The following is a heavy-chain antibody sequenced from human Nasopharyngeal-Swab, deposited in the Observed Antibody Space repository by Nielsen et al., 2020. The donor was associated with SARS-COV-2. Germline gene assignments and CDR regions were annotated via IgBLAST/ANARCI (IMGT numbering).Heavy chain of an antibody. CDR1: GFTFNNYN. V-gene: IGHV3-21*01. D-gene: IGHD3-3*01. Sequence: GGSLRLSCAASGFTFNNYNFNWVRQAPGKGLEWGSSISSSSSYIYYADSVKGRFTISRDNAKNSLYLQMNSLRAEDTAVYYCARDGLDYDFWSAYFMDVRGQGTTVTVSS. CDR2: ISSSSSYI. CDR3: ARDGLDYDFWSAYFMDV. J-gene: IGHJ6*02.